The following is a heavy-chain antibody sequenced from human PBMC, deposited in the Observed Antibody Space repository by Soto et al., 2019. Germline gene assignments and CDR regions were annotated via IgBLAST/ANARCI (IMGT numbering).Heavy chain of an antibody. D-gene: IGHD6-19*01. V-gene: IGHV1-58*02. Sequence: QMQLVQSGPEVKKPGTSVKVSCKASGFPFTSSAMQWVRQARGQRLEWIGWIVVGSGNTNYAQKFQERITITRDMSTSTAYMELSSLRSEDTAVYYCAADHPCSSGWYSYYYYGMDVWGQGTTVTVSS. CDR3: AADHPCSSGWYSYYYYGMDV. CDR1: GFPFTSSA. J-gene: IGHJ6*02. CDR2: IVVGSGNT.